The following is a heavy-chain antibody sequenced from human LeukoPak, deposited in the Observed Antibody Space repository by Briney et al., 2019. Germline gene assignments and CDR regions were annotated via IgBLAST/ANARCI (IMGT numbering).Heavy chain of an antibody. CDR2: INHSGST. D-gene: IGHD6-13*01. CDR3: AKRQRQLVPDNWFDP. CDR1: GGSFSGYY. V-gene: IGHV4-34*01. J-gene: IGHJ5*02. Sequence: SETLSLTCAVYGGSFSGYYWGWIRQPPGKGLEWIGEINHSGSTNYNPSLKSRVTISVDTSENQFSLKLSSVTAADTAVYYCAKRQRQLVPDNWFDPWGQGTLVTVSS.